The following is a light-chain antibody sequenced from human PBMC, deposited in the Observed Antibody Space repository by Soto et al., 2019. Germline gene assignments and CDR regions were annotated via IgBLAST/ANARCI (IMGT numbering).Light chain of an antibody. CDR1: QSVTTY. CDR2: GAS. Sequence: EVVLTQSPGTLSLSPGERATLSCRSSQSVTTYLAWYQHKPGQAPRLLIYGASWRAAGIPDRFSGSGSGSDFTLTISRLEPEEFAVYYCLQYAGPPATFGQGTRLELK. CDR3: LQYAGPPAT. V-gene: IGKV3-20*01. J-gene: IGKJ2*01.